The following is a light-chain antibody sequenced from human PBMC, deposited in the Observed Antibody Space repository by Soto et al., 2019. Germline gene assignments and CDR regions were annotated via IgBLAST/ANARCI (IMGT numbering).Light chain of an antibody. CDR1: QSVSSY. CDR2: DAS. V-gene: IGKV3-11*01. CDR3: QHRSEWPVS. J-gene: IGKJ5*01. Sequence: EIVLTQSPATLSLSPWERATLSCRASQSVSSYLAWYQQKPGQAPRLLISDASNRATGIPARFSGSGSGTDITLTISTLEPEDFAVYYCQHRSEWPVSFGQGTRLEIK.